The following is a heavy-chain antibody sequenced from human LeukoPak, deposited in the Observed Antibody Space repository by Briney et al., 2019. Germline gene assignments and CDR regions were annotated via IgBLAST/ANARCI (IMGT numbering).Heavy chain of an antibody. D-gene: IGHD3-10*01. CDR2: IKPDGSDK. CDR3: ARGGMVRRVMGAFGI. V-gene: IGHV3-7*01. Sequence: GGSLRLSCAASGFPFSIYWMTWVRQAPGKGLEWVANIKPDGSDKYYVDSVKGRFTVSRDNAKNSLYLQMNSLRAEDTAVFYCARGGMVRRVMGAFGIWGQGTLVTVSS. CDR1: GFPFSIYW. J-gene: IGHJ3*02.